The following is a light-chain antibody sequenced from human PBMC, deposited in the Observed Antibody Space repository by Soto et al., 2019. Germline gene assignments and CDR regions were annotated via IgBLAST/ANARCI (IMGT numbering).Light chain of an antibody. CDR3: SSFAGSNVV. Sequence: QSALTQPPSASGSPGQSVTISCTKTSSDVGVYNLVSWYQQHPGKAPRLMIYEVTKRPSGVPDRFSGSKSGNTASLTVSGLQAEDEADYYCSSFAGSNVVFGGGTKLTVL. J-gene: IGLJ2*01. CDR2: EVT. V-gene: IGLV2-8*01. CDR1: SSDVGVYNL.